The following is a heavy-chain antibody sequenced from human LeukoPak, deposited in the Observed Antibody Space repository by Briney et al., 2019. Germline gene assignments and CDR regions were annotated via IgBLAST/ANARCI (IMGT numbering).Heavy chain of an antibody. Sequence: SETLSLTCSVSGGSISSGTYYWGWIRQSPGKGLEWIGSIYSSGSTYYNPSLKSRVTISVDTSKNQFSLKLSSVTAADTAVYYCAATMVRGVHTHFDYWGQGTLVTVSS. CDR1: GGSISSGTYY. J-gene: IGHJ4*02. CDR2: IYSSGST. CDR3: AATMVRGVHTHFDY. D-gene: IGHD3-10*01. V-gene: IGHV4-39*07.